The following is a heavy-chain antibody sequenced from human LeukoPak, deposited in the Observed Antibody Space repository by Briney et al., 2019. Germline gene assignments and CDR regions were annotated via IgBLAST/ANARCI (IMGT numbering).Heavy chain of an antibody. CDR2: IYYSGST. CDR1: GGSISSGDYY. CDR3: ARLRLRYFDWTNRNDY. D-gene: IGHD3-9*01. Sequence: SQTLSLTCTVSGGSISSGDYYWSWIRQPPGKGLEWIGYIYYSGSTYYNPSLKSRVTISVDTSKNQFSLKLSSVTAADTAVYYCARLRLRYFDWTNRNDYWGQETLVTVSS. V-gene: IGHV4-30-4*08. J-gene: IGHJ4*02.